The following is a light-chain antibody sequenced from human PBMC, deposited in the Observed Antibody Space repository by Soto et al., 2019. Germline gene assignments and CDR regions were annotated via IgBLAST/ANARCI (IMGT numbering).Light chain of an antibody. CDR1: QSVSKNY. CDR2: GSS. Sequence: EVVLTQSPGTLSLSPGERATLSCRASQSVSKNYLAWYQQKPGQSPKLLIFGSSDRATGIPDRFSGSGSGKDFTLTISSLEPEDFAVYYCPQYGSSPPYTFGQGTKLEIK. J-gene: IGKJ2*01. V-gene: IGKV3-20*01. CDR3: PQYGSSPPYT.